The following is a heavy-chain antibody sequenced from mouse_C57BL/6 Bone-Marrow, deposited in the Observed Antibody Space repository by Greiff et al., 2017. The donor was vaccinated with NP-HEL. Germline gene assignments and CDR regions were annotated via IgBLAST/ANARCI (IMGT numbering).Heavy chain of an antibody. Sequence: QVQLQQSGPELVKPGASVKISCKASGYAFSSSWMNWVKQRPGKGLEWIGRIYPGDGDTNYNGKFKGKATLTADKSSSTAYRQLSSLTSEDSAVYFCARSGHYGSSFCYWYFDVWGTGTTVTVSS. D-gene: IGHD1-1*01. CDR1: GYAFSSSW. J-gene: IGHJ1*03. CDR3: ARSGHYGSSFCYWYFDV. V-gene: IGHV1-82*01. CDR2: IYPGDGDT.